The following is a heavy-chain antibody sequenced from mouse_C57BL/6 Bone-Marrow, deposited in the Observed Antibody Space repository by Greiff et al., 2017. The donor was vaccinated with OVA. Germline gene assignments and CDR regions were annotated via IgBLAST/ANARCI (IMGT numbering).Heavy chain of an antibody. CDR3: ARTFIYYYGSSPDY. CDR1: GYTFTDYA. V-gene: IGHV1-67*01. D-gene: IGHD1-1*01. CDR2: ISTYYGDA. Sequence: VKLVESGPELVRPGVSVKISCKGSGYTFTDYAMHWVKQSHAKSLEWIGVISTYYGDASYNQKFKDKATMTVDKSSSTAYMELARLTSEDSAVYYCARTFIYYYGSSPDYWGQGTTLTVSS. J-gene: IGHJ2*01.